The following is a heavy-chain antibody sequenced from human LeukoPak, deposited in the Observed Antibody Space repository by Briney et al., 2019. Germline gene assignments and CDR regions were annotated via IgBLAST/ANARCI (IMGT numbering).Heavy chain of an antibody. V-gene: IGHV4-39*01. D-gene: IGHD2-2*01. CDR1: GGSISSSSYY. CDR2: IYYSGST. Sequence: SETLSLTCTVSGGSISSSSYYWGWIRQPPGKGLEWIGSIYYSGSTYYNPSLKSRVTISVDTSKNQFSLKLSSVTAADTAVYYCARGCGYCSSTTPTLVYWGQGTLVTVSS. CDR3: ARGCGYCSSTTPTLVY. J-gene: IGHJ4*02.